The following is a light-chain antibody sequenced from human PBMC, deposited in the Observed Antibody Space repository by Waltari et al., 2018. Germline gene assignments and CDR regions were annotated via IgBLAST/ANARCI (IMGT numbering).Light chain of an antibody. CDR3: QQTYSTLWT. CDR1: QSIGTS. CDR2: AAS. Sequence: DIQMTQSPSSLSASVADRITITSRTSQSIGTSLNWYQQKPGQAPKLLIYAASSFQGGVPSRFSGSGSGTDFTLTISSLQPEDFATYYCQQTYSTLWTFGQGTKVEIK. V-gene: IGKV1-39*01. J-gene: IGKJ1*01.